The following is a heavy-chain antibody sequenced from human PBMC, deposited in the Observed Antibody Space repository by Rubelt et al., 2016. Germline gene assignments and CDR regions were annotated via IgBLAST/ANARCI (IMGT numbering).Heavy chain of an antibody. J-gene: IGHJ4*02. CDR3: ARHRRDPGWFGELIGDY. Sequence: QVQLQQWGAGLLKPSETLSLTCTVSGGSISSSSYYWGWIRQPPGKGLEWIGSIYYSGSTYYNPSLMSRVTISVDTSKNQFSLKLSSVTAADTAVYYCARHRRDPGWFGELIGDYWGQGTLVTVSS. CDR2: IYYSGST. V-gene: IGHV4-39*01. CDR1: GGSISSSSYY. D-gene: IGHD3-10*01.